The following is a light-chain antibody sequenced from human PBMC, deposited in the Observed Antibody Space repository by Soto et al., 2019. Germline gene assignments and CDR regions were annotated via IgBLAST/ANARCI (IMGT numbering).Light chain of an antibody. CDR2: GAS. CDR1: QSMNRD. CDR3: QQYNSLWT. J-gene: IGKJ1*01. V-gene: IGKV1-5*01. Sequence: DIQMTQSPSTLSASAGDRVTITCRASQSMNRDLAWYQQKPGKAPKLLIYGASSLVTGVPSRFSGSGSGTEFTLTISSLQPDDFAAYYCQQYNSLWTFGQGTKVDIK.